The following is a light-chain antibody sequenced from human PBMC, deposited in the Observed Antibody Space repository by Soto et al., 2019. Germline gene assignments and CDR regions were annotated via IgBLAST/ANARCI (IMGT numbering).Light chain of an antibody. CDR2: KAS. CDR1: QSIGNW. CDR3: QQYDSMST. V-gene: IGKV1-5*03. J-gene: IGKJ2*01. Sequence: DIQMTQSPSTLSASVGDRVSITCRASQSIGNWLAWYQQKPGKAPKLLIYKASTLQTGVPSRFDGSGSGTEFTLTISRLQPDDFATYYCQQYDSMSTFGQGTKLEIK.